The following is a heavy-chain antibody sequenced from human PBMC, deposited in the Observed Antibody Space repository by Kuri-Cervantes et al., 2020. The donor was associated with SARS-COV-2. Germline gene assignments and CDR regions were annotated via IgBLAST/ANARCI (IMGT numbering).Heavy chain of an antibody. Sequence: GGSLRLSCAASGFTFSSYWMSWVRQAPGKGLEWVAVMSYDGSNKYYADSVKGRFTISRDNSKNTLYLQMNSLRAEDTAVYYCARESPWLDAFDIWGQGTMVTVSS. CDR2: MSYDGSNK. J-gene: IGHJ3*02. CDR1: GFTFSSYW. D-gene: IGHD5-12*01. CDR3: ARESPWLDAFDI. V-gene: IGHV3-30-3*01.